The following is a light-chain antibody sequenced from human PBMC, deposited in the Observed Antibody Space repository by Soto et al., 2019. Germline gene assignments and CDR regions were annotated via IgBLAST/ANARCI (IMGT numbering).Light chain of an antibody. CDR1: QSLVHRDGNTY. J-gene: IGKJ5*01. CDR3: MQGSHWPPIT. Sequence: DVVVTQSPLSLPVTLGQAASISCRSSQSLVHRDGNTYLSWFRQRPGQSPRRLIYKVSNREAGVPDRFRGSGSGSDFTLKISRVEAEDVGLYYCMQGSHWPPITFGRGTRLEIK. CDR2: KVS. V-gene: IGKV2-30*02.